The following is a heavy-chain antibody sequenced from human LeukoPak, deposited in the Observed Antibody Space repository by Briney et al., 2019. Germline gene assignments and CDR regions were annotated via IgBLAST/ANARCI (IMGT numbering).Heavy chain of an antibody. CDR3: ARGGYDFWSGFGY. V-gene: IGHV4-61*02. Sequence: PSETLSLTCTVSGGSIFSYSYYWGWIRQPAGKGLEWIGRIYTSGTTNYNPSLESRLTISIDTSKSQFSLRLSSVTAADTAVYYCARGGYDFWSGFGYWGQGTLVTVSS. D-gene: IGHD3-3*01. CDR2: IYTSGTT. CDR1: GGSIFSYSYY. J-gene: IGHJ4*02.